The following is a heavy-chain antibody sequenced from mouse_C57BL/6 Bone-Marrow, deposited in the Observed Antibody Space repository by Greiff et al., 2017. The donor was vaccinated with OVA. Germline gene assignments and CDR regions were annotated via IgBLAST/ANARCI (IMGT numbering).Heavy chain of an antibody. V-gene: IGHV1-52*01. Sequence: QVQLKQPGAELVRPGSSVKLSCKASGYTFTSYWMHWVKQRPIQGLEWIGNIDPSDSETHYNQKFKDKATLTVDKSSSTAYMQLSSLTSEDSAVYYCARLGYYGSTVDYWGQGTTLTVSS. J-gene: IGHJ2*01. CDR2: IDPSDSET. CDR1: GYTFTSYW. CDR3: ARLGYYGSTVDY. D-gene: IGHD1-1*01.